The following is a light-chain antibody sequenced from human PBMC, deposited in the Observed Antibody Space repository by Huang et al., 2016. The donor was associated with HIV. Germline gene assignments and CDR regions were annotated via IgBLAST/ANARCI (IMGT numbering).Light chain of an antibody. CDR2: GAS. Sequence: DIQMTQSPSSLSASPGVSVTLSCRANQDIGNFLAWYQHKPGGVPRLLIYGASTLQSGVPSRFSGRGSETDFTLTITSLQPDDVATYYCQRYDSAPRAFGQGTKVEI. CDR1: QDIGNF. CDR3: QRYDSAPRA. V-gene: IGKV1-27*01. J-gene: IGKJ1*01.